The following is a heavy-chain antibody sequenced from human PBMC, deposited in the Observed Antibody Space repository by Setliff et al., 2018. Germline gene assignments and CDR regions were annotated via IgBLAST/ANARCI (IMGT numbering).Heavy chain of an antibody. D-gene: IGHD3-22*01. CDR3: ARSAWGSSGYYPYYFDY. J-gene: IGHJ4*02. Sequence: GESLKISCKGSGYSFTSYWIAWVRQMPGKGLEWMGIIYPGDSDTRYSPSFQGQVTISADKSISTAFLQWSSLKASDTAMYYCARSAWGSSGYYPYYFDYWGQGTLVTVSS. V-gene: IGHV5-51*01. CDR2: IYPGDSDT. CDR1: GYSFTSYW.